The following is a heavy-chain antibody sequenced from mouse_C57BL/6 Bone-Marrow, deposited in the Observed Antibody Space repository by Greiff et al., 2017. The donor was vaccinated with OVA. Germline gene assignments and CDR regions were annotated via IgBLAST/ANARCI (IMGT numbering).Heavy chain of an antibody. V-gene: IGHV1-59*01. CDR3: ARGSPFAY. CDR1: GYTFTSYW. J-gene: IGHJ3*01. Sequence: VQLQQPGAELVRPGTSVKLSCKASGYTFTSYWMHWVKQRPGQGLEWIGVIDPSDSYTNYNQKFKGKATLTVDTSSSTAYMQLSSLTSEDSAVYYCARGSPFAYWGQGTLVTVSA. D-gene: IGHD1-1*02. CDR2: IDPSDSYT.